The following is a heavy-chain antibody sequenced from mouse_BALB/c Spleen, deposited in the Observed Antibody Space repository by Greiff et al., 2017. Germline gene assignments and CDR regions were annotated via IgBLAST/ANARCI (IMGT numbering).Heavy chain of an antibody. CDR2: IYPGNSDT. CDR1: GYTFTSYW. D-gene: IGHD2-10*02. J-gene: IGHJ1*01. CDR3: TRSRGYGNYGYFDV. V-gene: IGHV1-5*01. Sequence: VQLQQSGTVLARPGASVKMSCKASGYTFTSYWMHWVKQRPGQGLEWIGAIYPGNSDTSYNQKFKGKAKLTAVTSTSTAYMELSSLTNEDSAVYYCTRSRGYGNYGYFDVWGAGTTVTVSS.